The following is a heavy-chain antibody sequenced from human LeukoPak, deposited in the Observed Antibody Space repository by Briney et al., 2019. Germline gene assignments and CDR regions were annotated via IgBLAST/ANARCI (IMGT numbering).Heavy chain of an antibody. Sequence: GGSLRLSCAASGFTVSSNYMSWVRQAPGKGLEWVSVIYSGGSTYYADSVKGRFTISRDNSKNTLYLQVNSLRAEDTAVYYCARWDSSSGWFDPWGQGTLVTVSS. D-gene: IGHD6-6*01. CDR1: GFTVSSNY. CDR3: ARWDSSSGWFDP. J-gene: IGHJ5*02. V-gene: IGHV3-66*01. CDR2: IYSGGST.